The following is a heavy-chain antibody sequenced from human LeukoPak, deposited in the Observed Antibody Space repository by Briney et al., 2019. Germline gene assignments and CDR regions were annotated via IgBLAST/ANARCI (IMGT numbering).Heavy chain of an antibody. D-gene: IGHD1-7*01. CDR1: GYSISSTYF. CDR3: ARHIGNYYVDC. V-gene: IGHV4-38-2*01. Sequence: PSETLSLTCAVSGYSISSTYFWGWIRQPPGKGLQWIGNIYLSGSTYYNPSLKSRVTISVDTSKNQFSLKLTSVTAADTAVYYCARHIGNYYVDCWGQGILVTVSS. J-gene: IGHJ4*02. CDR2: IYLSGST.